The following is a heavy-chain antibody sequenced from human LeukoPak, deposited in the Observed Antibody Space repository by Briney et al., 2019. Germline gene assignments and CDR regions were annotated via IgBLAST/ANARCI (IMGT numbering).Heavy chain of an antibody. CDR3: ARSMGGSNDL. J-gene: IGHJ5*02. CDR2: INVEGTRT. Sequence: GSLRLSCAGSGFTFSNYWVHWVRQAPGKGLVWVSRINVEGTRTDYADSVRGRFTISRDNAKNTLYLQMNSLTAEDTAIYYCARSMGGSNDLWGQGTLVTVSS. CDR1: GFTFSNYW. D-gene: IGHD4-11*01. V-gene: IGHV3-74*01.